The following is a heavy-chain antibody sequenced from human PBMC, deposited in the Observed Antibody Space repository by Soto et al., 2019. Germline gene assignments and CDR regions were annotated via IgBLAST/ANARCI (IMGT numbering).Heavy chain of an antibody. CDR1: GVAITSSNW. J-gene: IGHJ5*02. V-gene: IGHV4-4*02. CDR3: ARARGAIFGVVIRNCFDP. Sequence: QVQLQESGPGLAKPSGTLSLTCAVSGVAITSSNWWSWVRQSPRKGLEWVGEIFHHGSTNYNPYLKSQVTMSADRSKTQFSLELRSLTAAATAVYYGARARGAIFGVVIRNCFDPWGQGTLVTVSS. CDR2: IFHHGST. D-gene: IGHD3-3*01.